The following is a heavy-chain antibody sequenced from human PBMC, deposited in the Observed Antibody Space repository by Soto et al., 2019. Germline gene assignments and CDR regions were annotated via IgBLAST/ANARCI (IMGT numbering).Heavy chain of an antibody. CDR3: ASAKAVVVAALGI. J-gene: IGHJ3*02. V-gene: IGHV3-23*01. CDR2: ISENGGSRGGT. CDR1: GFSFSDYA. D-gene: IGHD2-15*01. Sequence: PGGSLRLSCAASGFSFSDYAMSWVRQAPGKGLEWVSVISENGGSRGGTYYADSVKGRFTISRDNSNSTLYLQMDSLRGADTAVYYCASAKAVVVAALGIWGQGTMVTVSS.